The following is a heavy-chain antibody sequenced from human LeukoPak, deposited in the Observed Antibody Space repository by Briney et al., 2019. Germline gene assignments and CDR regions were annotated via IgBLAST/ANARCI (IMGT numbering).Heavy chain of an antibody. CDR2: ISISSRNI. CDR3: ARGPPLFDP. Sequence: GGSLRLSCAASGFTFSDYDMNWVRQAPGKGLEWVSYISISSRNIYYADSVKGRFTISRDNAKNSLYLQMNSLRVEDTAVYYCARGPPLFDPWGQGTLVTVSS. V-gene: IGHV3-48*01. CDR1: GFTFSDYD. J-gene: IGHJ5*02.